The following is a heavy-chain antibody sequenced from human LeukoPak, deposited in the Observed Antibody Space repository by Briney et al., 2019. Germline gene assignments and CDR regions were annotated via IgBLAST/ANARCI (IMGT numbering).Heavy chain of an antibody. CDR3: ARGKYYYDSSGGY. Sequence: SETLSLTCAVYGGPFSGYYWSWIRQPPGKGLEWIGEINHSGSTNYNPSLKSRVTISVDTSKNQFSLKLSSVTAADTAVYYCARGKYYYDSSGGYWGQGTLVTVSS. J-gene: IGHJ4*02. CDR1: GGPFSGYY. CDR2: INHSGST. V-gene: IGHV4-34*01. D-gene: IGHD3-22*01.